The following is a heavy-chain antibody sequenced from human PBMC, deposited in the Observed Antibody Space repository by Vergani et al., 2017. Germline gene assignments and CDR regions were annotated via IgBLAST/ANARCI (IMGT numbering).Heavy chain of an antibody. CDR3: AGGCSGGSCYPNWYDP. CDR2: ISTSGNTK. J-gene: IGHJ5*02. D-gene: IGHD2-15*01. CDR1: GFSFSDSY. V-gene: IGHV3-11*01. Sequence: VQLVESGGGLVKPGGSLRLSCAASGFSFSDSYMSWIRQAPGRGLVWVSYISTSGNTKKYADSVKGRFTISRDNAENSLFLQMNSLRAEGTAVYYCAGGCSGGSCYPNWYDPWGQGTLVTVSS.